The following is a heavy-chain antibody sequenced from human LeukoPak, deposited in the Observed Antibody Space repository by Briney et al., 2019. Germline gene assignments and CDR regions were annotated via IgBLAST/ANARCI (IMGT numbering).Heavy chain of an antibody. CDR2: IRYDGSNK. V-gene: IGHV3-30*02. Sequence: GSLRLSCAASGFTFSSYGMHWVRQAPGKGLEWVAFIRYDGSNKYYVDSVKGRFTIPGDNPKKMAYLQMNNLRAEDTAIYYCVKDGEWTFDVWGQGTMVTVS. D-gene: IGHD3-3*01. CDR1: GFTFSSYG. J-gene: IGHJ3*01. CDR3: VKDGEWTFDV.